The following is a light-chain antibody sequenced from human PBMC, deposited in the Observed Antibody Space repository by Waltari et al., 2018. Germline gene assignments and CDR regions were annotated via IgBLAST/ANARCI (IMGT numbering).Light chain of an antibody. CDR1: QGLVSSDGNTY. CDR2: KVS. J-gene: IGKJ1*01. Sequence: DVAMTQSPLSLPVTLGQPASLPCRSSQGLVSSDGNTYFNWFQQRPGQAPRRLLYKVSNRDSGVPDRFSGRGSGTDFTLRISRVEAEDVGVYYCMQCTHWPWTFGQGTKVEIK. CDR3: MQCTHWPWT. V-gene: IGKV2-30*01.